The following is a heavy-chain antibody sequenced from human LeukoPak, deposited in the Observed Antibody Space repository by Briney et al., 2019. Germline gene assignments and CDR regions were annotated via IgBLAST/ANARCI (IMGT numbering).Heavy chain of an antibody. V-gene: IGHV1-46*01. Sequence: GASVKVSCKASGGTFSSYAISWVRQAPGQGLEWMGIINPSGGSTSYAQKFQGRVTMTRDMSTSTVYMELSSLRSEDTAVYYCARDSVTGTRPWGQGTLVTVSS. D-gene: IGHD1-7*01. CDR2: INPSGGST. CDR3: ARDSVTGTRP. J-gene: IGHJ5*02. CDR1: GGTFSSYA.